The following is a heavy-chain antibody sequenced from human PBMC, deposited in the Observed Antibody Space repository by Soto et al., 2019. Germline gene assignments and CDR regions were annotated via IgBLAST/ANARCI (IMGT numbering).Heavy chain of an antibody. D-gene: IGHD6-25*01. CDR2: IIPIFGTA. J-gene: IGHJ6*02. CDR1: GGTFSSYA. CDR3: ARPRPERLMPYYYGMDV. V-gene: IGHV1-69*12. Sequence: QVQLVQSGAEVKKPGSSVKVSCKASGGTFSSYAISWVRQAPGQGLEWMGGIIPIFGTANYAQKFQGRVTITADESTSTAYMELSSLRSEDTDVYYCARPRPERLMPYYYGMDVWGQGTTVTVSS.